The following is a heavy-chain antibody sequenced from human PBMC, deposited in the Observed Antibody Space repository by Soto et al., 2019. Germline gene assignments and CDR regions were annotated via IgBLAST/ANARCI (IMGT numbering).Heavy chain of an antibody. CDR1: GYTFFTYD. CDR2: ISTYSGDT. D-gene: IGHD5-12*01. CDR3: ARHHGPTTSENWFDP. Sequence: ASVKVSCKAAGYTFFTYDISWVRQAPGQGLEWMGWISTYSGDTKYAQKFQGRVTMTTDTSTTTAYLELRSLRSDDTAVYYCARHHGPTTSENWFDPWGQGTLVTVSS. J-gene: IGHJ5*02. V-gene: IGHV1-18*01.